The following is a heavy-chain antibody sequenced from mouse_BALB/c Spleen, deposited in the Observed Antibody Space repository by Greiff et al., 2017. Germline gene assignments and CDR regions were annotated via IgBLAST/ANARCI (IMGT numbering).Heavy chain of an antibody. CDR2: IWSGGST. Sequence: VQLQQSGPGLVQPSQSLSITCTVSGFSLTSYGVHWVRQSPGKGLEWLGVIWSGGSTDYNAAFISRLSISKDNSKSQVFFKMNSLQANDTAIYYCARMRDYGSSYEGGFAYWGQGTLVTVSA. J-gene: IGHJ3*01. CDR3: ARMRDYGSSYEGGFAY. D-gene: IGHD1-1*01. CDR1: GFSLTSYG. V-gene: IGHV2-2*02.